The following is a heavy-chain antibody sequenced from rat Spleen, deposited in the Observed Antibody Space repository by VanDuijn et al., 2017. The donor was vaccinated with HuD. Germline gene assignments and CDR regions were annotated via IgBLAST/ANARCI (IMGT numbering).Heavy chain of an antibody. D-gene: IGHD1-1*01. Sequence: EVQLQESGPGLVKPSQSLSLTCSVTGYSITSNYWGWIRKFPGNKLEWMGYINSAGSTNYNPSLKSQISISRDTSKNQFFLEVDSVTKEDTATYYCARSDGTHYYLPFADWGQGTLVTVSS. V-gene: IGHV3-3*01. J-gene: IGHJ3*01. CDR2: INSAGST. CDR3: ARSDGTHYYLPFAD. CDR1: GYSITSNY.